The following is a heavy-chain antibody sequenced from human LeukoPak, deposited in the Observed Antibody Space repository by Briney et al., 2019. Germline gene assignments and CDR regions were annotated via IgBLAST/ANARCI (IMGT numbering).Heavy chain of an antibody. CDR1: GCTVSGNY. CDR3: AGSTNGYNLLHH. Sequence: GGSLRLSCAASGCTVSGNYMSWVRRAPGKGLEWVSVIYSGGITFYSDSVKGRLTISRENSMNTLSLQMNSLRAEDTAVYYCAGSTNGYNLLHHWGQGTLVTVSS. CDR2: IYSGGIT. D-gene: IGHD5-24*01. V-gene: IGHV3-53*01. J-gene: IGHJ1*01.